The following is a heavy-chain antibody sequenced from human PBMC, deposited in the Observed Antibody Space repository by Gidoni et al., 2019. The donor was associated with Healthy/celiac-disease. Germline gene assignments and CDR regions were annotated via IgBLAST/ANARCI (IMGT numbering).Heavy chain of an antibody. CDR3: ARALRDCTNGVCYPGLDY. V-gene: IGHV3-21*01. D-gene: IGHD2-8*01. J-gene: IGHJ4*02. CDR1: GFTFSSYS. Sequence: EVQLVESGGGLVKPGGSLRLSCAASGFTFSSYSMNWVRQAPGKGLEWVSSISSSSSYIYYADSVKGRFTISRDNAKNSLYLQMNSLRAEDTAVYYCARALRDCTNGVCYPGLDYWGQGTLVTVSS. CDR2: ISSSSSYI.